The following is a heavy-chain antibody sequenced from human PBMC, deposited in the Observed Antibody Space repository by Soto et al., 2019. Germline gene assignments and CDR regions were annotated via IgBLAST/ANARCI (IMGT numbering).Heavy chain of an antibody. Sequence: ASVKVSCKASGYTFTSYDINWVRQATGQGLEWMGWMNPNSGNTGYAQKFQGRVTMTRNTSISTAYMELSSLRSEDTAVYYCVKGEYYYDGGAYYPFDHWGQGTLVTVSS. J-gene: IGHJ4*02. CDR2: MNPNSGNT. CDR1: GYTFTSYD. D-gene: IGHD3-22*01. CDR3: VKGEYYYDGGAYYPFDH. V-gene: IGHV1-8*01.